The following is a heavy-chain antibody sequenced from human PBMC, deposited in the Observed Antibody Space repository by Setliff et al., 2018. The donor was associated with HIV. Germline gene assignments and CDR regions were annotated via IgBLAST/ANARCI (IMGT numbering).Heavy chain of an antibody. J-gene: IGHJ4*02. D-gene: IGHD2-2*01. CDR3: AHIGAVPVVMSS. CDR1: GLKFSDAW. Sequence: GESLKISCAVSGLKFSDAWMSWVRQAPGRGLEWLGRMKNWGSGGTSDYAAPVSGRFTISRDDSKNTLYLQMDSLKIEDTAVYYCAHIGAVPVVMSSWGQGTLVTVSS. CDR2: MKNWGSGGTS. V-gene: IGHV3-15*01.